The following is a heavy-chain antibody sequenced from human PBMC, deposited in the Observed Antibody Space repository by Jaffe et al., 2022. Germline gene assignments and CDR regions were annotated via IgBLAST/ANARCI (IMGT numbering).Heavy chain of an antibody. J-gene: IGHJ1*01. CDR3: ARAHGDYAYFQH. CDR2: INAGNGNT. Sequence: QVQLVQSGAEVKKPGASVKVSCKASGYTFTSYAMHWVRQAPGQRLEWMGWINAGNGNTKYSQKFQGRVTITRDTSASTAYMELSSLRSEDTAVYYCARAHGDYAYFQHWGQGTLVTVSS. D-gene: IGHD4-17*01. V-gene: IGHV1-3*01. CDR1: GYTFTSYA.